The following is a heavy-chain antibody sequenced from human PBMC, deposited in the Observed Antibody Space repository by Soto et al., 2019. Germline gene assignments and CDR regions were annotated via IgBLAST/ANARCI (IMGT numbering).Heavy chain of an antibody. CDR3: AGSPYGSGTYYKSPFDY. D-gene: IGHD3-10*01. CDR2: IYYSGST. Sequence: QLQLQESGPGLVKPSETLSLTCTVSGGSISSSSYYWAWIRQPPGRGLEWIGNIYYSGSTYYNPSLKSRVTISVDTSKNQFSLKLTSVTAADTALYYCAGSPYGSGTYYKSPFDYLGQGTLVTVSS. J-gene: IGHJ4*02. CDR1: GGSISSSSYY. V-gene: IGHV4-39*01.